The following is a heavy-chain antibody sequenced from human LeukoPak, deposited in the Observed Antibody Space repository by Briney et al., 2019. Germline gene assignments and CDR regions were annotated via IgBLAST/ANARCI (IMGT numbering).Heavy chain of an antibody. J-gene: IGHJ4*02. CDR3: ARTRGYGDSKRPYYAY. CDR2: INPNSGGT. Sequence: ASVKVSCKASGYTFTGYYMHWVRQAPGQGLEWMGWINPNSGGTNYAQKFQGRVTMTRDTSISTAYMELSRLRSDDTAVYYCARTRGYGDSKRPYYAYRVQVPLVT. V-gene: IGHV1-2*02. D-gene: IGHD4-17*01. CDR1: GYTFTGYY.